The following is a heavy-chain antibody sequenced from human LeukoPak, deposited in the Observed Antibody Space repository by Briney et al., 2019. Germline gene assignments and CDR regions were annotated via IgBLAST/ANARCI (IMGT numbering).Heavy chain of an antibody. Sequence: GASVKVSCRASGGTFSSYAISWVRQAPGQGLEWMGGIIPIFGTANYAQKFQGRVTITADESTSTAYMELSSLRSEDTAVYYCASRPATVTTSYYFDYWGQGTLVTVSS. CDR3: ASRPATVTTSYYFDY. D-gene: IGHD4-11*01. CDR1: GGTFSSYA. CDR2: IIPIFGTA. V-gene: IGHV1-69*13. J-gene: IGHJ4*02.